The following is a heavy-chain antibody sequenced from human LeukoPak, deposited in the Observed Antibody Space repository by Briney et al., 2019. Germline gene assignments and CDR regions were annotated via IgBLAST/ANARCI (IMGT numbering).Heavy chain of an antibody. CDR1: GGSISSYY. V-gene: IGHV4-4*07. CDR2: IYTSGST. CDR3: ARDREGMGQLLYYGTYYYYYMDV. D-gene: IGHD2-2*02. J-gene: IGHJ6*03. Sequence: SETLSLTCTVSGGSISSYYWSWIWQPAGKGLEWIGRIYTSGSTNYNPSLKSRATMSVDTSKNQFSLKLSSVTAADTAVYYCARDREGMGQLLYYGTYYYYYMDVWGKGTTVTVSS.